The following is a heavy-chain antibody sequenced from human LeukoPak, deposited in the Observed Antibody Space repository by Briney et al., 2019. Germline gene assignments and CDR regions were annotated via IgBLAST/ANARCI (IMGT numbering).Heavy chain of an antibody. Sequence: SETLSLTCTVSGDSITGYYWGWIRQPPGKGLEWIGTIYHSGSTYYNPSLKSRVTISVDTSKNQFSLKLSSVTAADTAVYYCAREQLANWFDPWGQGTLVTVSS. CDR1: GDSITGYY. D-gene: IGHD6-13*01. CDR2: IYHSGST. J-gene: IGHJ5*02. CDR3: AREQLANWFDP. V-gene: IGHV4-38-2*02.